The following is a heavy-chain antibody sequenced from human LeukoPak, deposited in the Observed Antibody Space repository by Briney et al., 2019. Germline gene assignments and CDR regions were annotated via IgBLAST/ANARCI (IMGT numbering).Heavy chain of an antibody. CDR1: GFTFSSYS. D-gene: IGHD6-6*01. Sequence: GGPLRLSCAASGFTFSSYSMNWVRQAPGKGLEWVSSISSSSGYIYYADSVKGRFTISRDNAKDSLYLQMNSLRAEDTAVYYCARDGDSSSYWGQGTLVTVSS. V-gene: IGHV3-21*01. J-gene: IGHJ4*02. CDR2: ISSSSGYI. CDR3: ARDGDSSSY.